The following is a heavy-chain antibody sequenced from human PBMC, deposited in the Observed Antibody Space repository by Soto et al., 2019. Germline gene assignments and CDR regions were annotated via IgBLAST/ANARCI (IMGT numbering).Heavy chain of an antibody. D-gene: IGHD4-17*01. Sequence: WGSLRLSCAASGFAFSSYAMSFFRHSPFKWLEWVSAISGSGGSTYYADSVKGRFTISRDNSKNTLYLQMNSLRAEDTAVYYCAKDRRALTTVVTPPLDYWGQGTLVTVSS. J-gene: IGHJ4*02. CDR2: ISGSGGST. CDR3: AKDRRALTTVVTPPLDY. CDR1: GFAFSSYA. V-gene: IGHV3-23*01.